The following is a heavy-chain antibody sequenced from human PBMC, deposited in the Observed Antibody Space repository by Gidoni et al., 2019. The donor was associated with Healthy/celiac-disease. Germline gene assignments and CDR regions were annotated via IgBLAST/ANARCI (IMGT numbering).Heavy chain of an antibody. CDR3: ARDSYDFWSGNFDY. CDR2: INPNSSGT. D-gene: IGHD3-3*01. V-gene: IGHV1-2*02. J-gene: IGHJ4*02. CDR1: GYTFTGYY. Sequence: QVQLVQSGAEVKKPGASVKVTCKASGYTFTGYYMHWMRQAPGQGLEWMGWINPNSSGTNYAQKCQGRVTMTRDTSFSTAYMVLSRLRSDDTAVYYCARDSYDFWSGNFDYWGQGTLVTVSS.